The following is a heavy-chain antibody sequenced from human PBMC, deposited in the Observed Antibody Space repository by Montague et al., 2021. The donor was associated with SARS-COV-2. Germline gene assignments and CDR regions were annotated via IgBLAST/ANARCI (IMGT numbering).Heavy chain of an antibody. CDR2: IKPDGSDK. J-gene: IGHJ4*02. Sequence: SLRLSCAASGFSFSTFWMTWVRQAPGKGPEWVASIKPDGSDKYYVESVKGRFTISRDNARNSLYLQLNNLRAEDTAMYYCARDPNWGAHWGQGNLVTVSS. CDR1: GFSFSTFW. V-gene: IGHV3-7*05. CDR3: ARDPNWGAH. D-gene: IGHD7-27*01.